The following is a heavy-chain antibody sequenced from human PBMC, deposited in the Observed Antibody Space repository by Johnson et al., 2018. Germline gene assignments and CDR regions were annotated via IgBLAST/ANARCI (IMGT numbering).Heavy chain of an antibody. CDR3: AKGLSGKTYFEY. CDR2: IRDRGQHT. CDR1: GFTFSTY. D-gene: IGHD1-20*01. J-gene: IGHJ1*01. V-gene: IGHV3-23*01. Sequence: EVQLLETGGDLVQPGGSLRLSCAASGFTFSTYVSWVRQAPGLGLEWVSTIRDRGQHTFYADSVKGRFTISRDNSKDTVYLQMNTLRAEDTAVYYCAKGLSGKTYFEYWCQGTLVTVSS.